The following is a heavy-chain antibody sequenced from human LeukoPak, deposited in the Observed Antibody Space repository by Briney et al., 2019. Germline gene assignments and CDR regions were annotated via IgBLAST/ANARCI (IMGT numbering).Heavy chain of an antibody. Sequence: GGSLRLSCAASEFSVGSNYMTWLRQAPGKGLEWFSLIYSGGSTYYADSVKGRFTISRDNSKNTLYLQMNSLRAEDTAVYFCGSGPSGYHNTGGQGTVVTVSS. CDR3: GSGPSGYHNT. D-gene: IGHD5-12*01. CDR1: EFSVGSNY. V-gene: IGHV3-66*01. J-gene: IGHJ4*02. CDR2: IYSGGST.